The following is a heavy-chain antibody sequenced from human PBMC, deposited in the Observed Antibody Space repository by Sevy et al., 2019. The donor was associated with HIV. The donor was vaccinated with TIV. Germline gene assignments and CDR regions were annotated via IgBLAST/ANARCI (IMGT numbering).Heavy chain of an antibody. D-gene: IGHD2-8*02. CDR2: ISGSGGST. J-gene: IGHJ3*02. CDR1: GFTFSSYA. V-gene: IGHV3-23*01. CDR3: AKDAPTGPESPDAFDI. Sequence: GGSLRLSCAASGFTFSSYAMSWVRQAPGKGLEWVSAISGSGGSTYYADSVKGRFTISRDNSKNTLYLQMNSLRAEDTAVCYCAKDAPTGPESPDAFDIWGQGTMVTVSS.